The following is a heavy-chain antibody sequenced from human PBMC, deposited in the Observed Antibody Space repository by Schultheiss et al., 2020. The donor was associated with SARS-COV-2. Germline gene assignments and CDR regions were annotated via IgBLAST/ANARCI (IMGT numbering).Heavy chain of an antibody. CDR2: IKQDGSEK. V-gene: IGHV3-7*01. Sequence: GGSLRLSCAASGFTFSSYWMSWVRQAPGKGLEWVPNIKQDGSEKYYVDSVKGRFTISRDNAKNSLYLQMNSLRAEDTAVYYCARGRYGAVAGFDYWGQGTLVTVSS. D-gene: IGHD6-19*01. CDR1: GFTFSSYW. CDR3: ARGRYGAVAGFDY. J-gene: IGHJ4*02.